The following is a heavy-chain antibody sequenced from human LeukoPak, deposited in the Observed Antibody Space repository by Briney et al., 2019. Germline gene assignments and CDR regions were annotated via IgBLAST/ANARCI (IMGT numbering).Heavy chain of an antibody. D-gene: IGHD5-12*01. CDR3: ATYSGYDRIFDY. CDR1: GFTFSTYG. V-gene: IGHV3-48*01. J-gene: IGHJ4*02. CDR2: ISVSSGAI. Sequence: PGGSLRLSCAASGFTFSTYGMNWVRQAPGKGLEWVSYISVSSGAIYYADSVKGRFTISRDNAKNSLFLQMNSLRAEDTAVYYCATYSGYDRIFDYWGQGTLVTVSS.